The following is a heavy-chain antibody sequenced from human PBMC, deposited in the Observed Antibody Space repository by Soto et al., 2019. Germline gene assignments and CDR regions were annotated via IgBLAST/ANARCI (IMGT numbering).Heavy chain of an antibody. CDR3: ARVMKDYYGSGSGYYFDY. CDR1: GYTFTSYD. V-gene: IGHV1-8*01. CDR2: MNPNSGNT. Sequence: ASVKVSCKASGYTFTSYDINWVRQATGQGLEWMGWMNPNSGNTGYAQKFQGRVTMTGNTSISTAYMELSSLRSEDTAVYYCARVMKDYYGSGSGYYFDYWGQGTLVTVSS. D-gene: IGHD3-10*01. J-gene: IGHJ4*02.